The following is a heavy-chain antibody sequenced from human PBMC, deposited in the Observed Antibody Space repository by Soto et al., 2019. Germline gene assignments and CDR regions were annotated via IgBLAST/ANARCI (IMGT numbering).Heavy chain of an antibody. D-gene: IGHD5-12*01. V-gene: IGHV4-31*03. Sequence: QVQLQESGPGLLKPSQTLSLTCTVSGGSMSSGDYYWSWIRQHPGKGLEWIGYISYAGSTYHNPSLSSRTIMSVDTAKNQCSLRLPSVTAADTAVYYCARVTLDRDGYHCWFDPWGQGTLVTVSS. CDR1: GGSMSSGDYY. CDR3: ARVTLDRDGYHCWFDP. J-gene: IGHJ5*02. CDR2: ISYAGST.